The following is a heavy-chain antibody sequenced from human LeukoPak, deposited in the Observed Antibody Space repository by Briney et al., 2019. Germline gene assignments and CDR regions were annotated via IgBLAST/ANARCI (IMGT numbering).Heavy chain of an antibody. V-gene: IGHV1-2*02. J-gene: IGHJ5*02. CDR3: AREAQQQGGNWFDP. Sequence: ASVKVSCKASGYTFTGYYMHWVRQAPGQGLEWMGWINPNSGGTNYAQKFQGRVTMTRDTSISTAYMELSRLRSDDTAVYYCAREAQQQGGNWFDPWGQGTLVTVSS. D-gene: IGHD6-13*01. CDR1: GYTFTGYY. CDR2: INPNSGGT.